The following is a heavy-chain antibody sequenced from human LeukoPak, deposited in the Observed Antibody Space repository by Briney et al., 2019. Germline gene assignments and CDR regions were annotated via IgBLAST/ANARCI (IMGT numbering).Heavy chain of an antibody. CDR3: ARSSEGRYYYDSSGYSYYYYYMDV. CDR2: IYYSGGT. V-gene: IGHV4-59*01. CDR1: GGSISSYY. Sequence: SETLSLTCTVSGGSISSYYWSWIRQPPGKGLEWIGYIYYSGGTNYNPSLKSRVTISVDTSKNQFSLKLTSVTAADTAVYYCARSSEGRYYYDSSGYSYYYYYMDVWGKETTVTISS. J-gene: IGHJ6*03. D-gene: IGHD3-22*01.